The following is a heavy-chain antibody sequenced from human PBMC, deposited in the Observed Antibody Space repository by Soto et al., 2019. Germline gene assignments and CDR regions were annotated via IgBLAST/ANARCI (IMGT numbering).Heavy chain of an antibody. J-gene: IGHJ4*02. CDR1: GFTYSSYG. D-gene: IGHD2-2*01. V-gene: IGHV3-30*18. CDR2: ISYDGSNK. Sequence: GGSLRLSCAASGFTYSSYGMHWVRQAPGKGLEWVAVISYDGSNKYYADSVKGRFTISRDNSKNTLYLQMNSLRAEDTAVYYCAKDREDQLLVIDYWGQGTLVTVSS. CDR3: AKDREDQLLVIDY.